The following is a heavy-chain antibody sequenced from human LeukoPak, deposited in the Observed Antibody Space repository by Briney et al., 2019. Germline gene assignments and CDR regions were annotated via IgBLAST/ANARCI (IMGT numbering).Heavy chain of an antibody. CDR2: ISGDGGST. CDR3: AKGADPLQFDFGVFLYYYYYYMDV. CDR1: GFTFDDYA. V-gene: IGHV3-43*02. J-gene: IGHJ6*03. Sequence: TGGSLRLSCAASGFTFDDYAMHWVRQAPGKGLEWVSLISGDGGSTYYADSVKGRVTLSRDNSKNSLYLQRNSLRTEDTALYYCAKGADPLQFDFGVFLYYYYYYMDVWGKGTTVTVSS. D-gene: IGHD5-24*01.